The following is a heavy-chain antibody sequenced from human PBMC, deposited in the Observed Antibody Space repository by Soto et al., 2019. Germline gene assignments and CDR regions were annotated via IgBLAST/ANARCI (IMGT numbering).Heavy chain of an antibody. J-gene: IGHJ4*02. V-gene: IGHV4-30-4*01. D-gene: IGHD4-17*01. CDR3: ARSRGDYVSDY. Sequence: SETLSLTCTVSGGSISSGDYYWSWIRQPPGKGLEWIGYIYYSGSTYYNPSLKSRVTISVDTSKNQFSLKLSSVTAADTAVYYCARSRGDYVSDYWGQGTLVTVSS. CDR1: GGSISSGDYY. CDR2: IYYSGST.